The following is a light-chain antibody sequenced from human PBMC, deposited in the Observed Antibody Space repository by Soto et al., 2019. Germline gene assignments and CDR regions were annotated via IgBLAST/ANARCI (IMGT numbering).Light chain of an antibody. CDR2: AAS. CDR1: QTINSF. Sequence: DIQMTQSPSSLSSFVGDRVTITCRASQTINSFLNWYQQKPGKAPKLLIYAASSLQSGVPSRFSGSGSGTDFTLTISSLQREDFASYYCQQSYSTPVTFGPGTKVDIK. V-gene: IGKV1-39*01. J-gene: IGKJ3*01. CDR3: QQSYSTPVT.